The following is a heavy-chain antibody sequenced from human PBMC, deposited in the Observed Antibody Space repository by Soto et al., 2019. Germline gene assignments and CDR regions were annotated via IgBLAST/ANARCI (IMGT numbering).Heavy chain of an antibody. J-gene: IGHJ4*02. Sequence: VQLVESGGGVVQPGGSLRLSCAASGFTFSNFVMHWVRQAPGKGLEWVAATSYDGKNKDHADSVKGRFTISRDNSKNTLYLQMNSRRHEDTAVYFCARERAIAATGIFYYWGQGTLVTVSS. CDR1: GFTFSNFV. CDR3: ARERAIAATGIFYY. D-gene: IGHD6-13*01. V-gene: IGHV3-30*04. CDR2: TSYDGKNK.